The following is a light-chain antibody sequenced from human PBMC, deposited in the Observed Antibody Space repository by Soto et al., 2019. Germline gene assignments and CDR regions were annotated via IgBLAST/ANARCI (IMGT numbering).Light chain of an antibody. CDR2: DAS. CDR1: QTVRNNY. V-gene: IGKV3-20*01. J-gene: IGKJ1*01. CDR3: QQYGNSPT. Sequence: EIVLTQSPGTLSLSPGARAPLSCRASQTVRNNYLAWYQQKPGQAPRLLIYDASSRATGIPDRFSGSGSGTDFTLTISRLEPEDFAVYFCQQYGNSPTFGQGTKVDIK.